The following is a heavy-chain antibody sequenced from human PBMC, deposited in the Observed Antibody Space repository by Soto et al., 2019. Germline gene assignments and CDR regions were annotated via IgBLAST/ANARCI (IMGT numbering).Heavy chain of an antibody. J-gene: IGHJ6*03. CDR1: GYTFTSYY. CDR3: ARARQQLVRGGWDYYYYMDV. V-gene: IGHV1-46*03. D-gene: IGHD6-13*01. CDR2: INPSGGST. Sequence: ASVKVSCKASGYTFTSYYMHWVRQAPGQGLEWMGIINPSGGSTSYAQKFQGRVTMTRDTSTSTVYMELSSLRSEDTAVYYCARARQQLVRGGWDYYYYMDVWGKGTTVTVSS.